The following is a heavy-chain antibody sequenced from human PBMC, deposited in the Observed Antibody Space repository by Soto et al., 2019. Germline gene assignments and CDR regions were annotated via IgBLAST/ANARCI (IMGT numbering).Heavy chain of an antibody. CDR1: GYTFTSYG. D-gene: IGHD2-15*01. Sequence: ASVKVSCKASGYTFTSYGISWVRQAPGQGLEWMGWISAYNGNTNYAQKLQGRVTMTTDTSTSTAYMELRSLRSDDTAVYYCARVDLGYCSGGSCYVGDYYMDVWGKGTTVTVSS. CDR3: ARVDLGYCSGGSCYVGDYYMDV. CDR2: ISAYNGNT. V-gene: IGHV1-18*01. J-gene: IGHJ6*03.